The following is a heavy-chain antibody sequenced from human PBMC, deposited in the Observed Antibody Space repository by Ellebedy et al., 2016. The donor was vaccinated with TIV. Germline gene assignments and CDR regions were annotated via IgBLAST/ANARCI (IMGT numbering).Heavy chain of an antibody. CDR3: ATDLRPLTRGWGY. CDR2: ISWNSGSI. Sequence: SLKISCAASGFTFDDYAMHWVRQAPGKGLEWVSGISWNSGSIGYADSVKGRFTISRDNAKNSAYLQMNVLRVDDRGIYYCATDLRPLTRGWGYWGRGTLVTVS. V-gene: IGHV3-9*01. J-gene: IGHJ4*02. CDR1: GFTFDDYA. D-gene: IGHD3-10*01.